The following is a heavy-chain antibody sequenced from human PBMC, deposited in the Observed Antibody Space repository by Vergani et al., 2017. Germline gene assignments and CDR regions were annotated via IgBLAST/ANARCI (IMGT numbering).Heavy chain of an antibody. J-gene: IGHJ4*02. Sequence: VQLVESGGGVVQPGRSLRLSCAASGFIFSNYDMHWVRQAPGKGLEWVAVIWYDGSNKYYAGSVKGRFTISRDNSENTLYLQMNSLRAEDTAVYYCARGGRDGYNFALDYWGQGTLVTVSS. D-gene: IGHD5-24*01. V-gene: IGHV3-33*01. CDR1: GFIFSNYD. CDR2: IWYDGSNK. CDR3: ARGGRDGYNFALDY.